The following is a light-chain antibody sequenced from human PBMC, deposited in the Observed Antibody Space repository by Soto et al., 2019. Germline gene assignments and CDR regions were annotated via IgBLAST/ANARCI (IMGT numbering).Light chain of an antibody. CDR2: EVS. CDR1: SSDVGGYTY. Sequence: QSVLTQPASVSGYPGQSITISCTGTSSDVGGYTYVSWCQQHPGKAPKLMIFEVSNRPSGVSHRFSGSKSGNTASLTISGLQAEDEGDYYCTSYTSRRSVVFGGGTKVTVL. CDR3: TSYTSRRSVV. V-gene: IGLV2-14*01. J-gene: IGLJ2*01.